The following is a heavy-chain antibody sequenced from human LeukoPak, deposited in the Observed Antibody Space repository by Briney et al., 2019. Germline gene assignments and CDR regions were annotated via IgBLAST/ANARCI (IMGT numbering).Heavy chain of an antibody. CDR2: IYSGGST. CDR1: GFTVSSNY. V-gene: IGHV3-53*01. Sequence: PGGSLTLSCAASGFTVSSNYMSWVRQAPGKGLEWVSVIYSGGSTYYADSVKGRFTISRDNSKNTFYLQMNSLTAEDTAVYYCARVGVVPAAIPDGFDIWGQGTMVTVSS. J-gene: IGHJ3*02. D-gene: IGHD2-2*01. CDR3: ARVGVVPAAIPDGFDI.